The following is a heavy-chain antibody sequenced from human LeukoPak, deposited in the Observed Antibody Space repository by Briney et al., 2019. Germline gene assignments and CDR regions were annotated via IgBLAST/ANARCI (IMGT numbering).Heavy chain of an antibody. CDR1: GFTVSSNY. V-gene: IGHV3-66*02. CDR3: ARAVGVTAIHNAFDI. D-gene: IGHD2-21*02. CDR2: IYSGGGT. J-gene: IGHJ3*02. Sequence: WGSLRLSCAASGFTVSSNYMSWVRQAPGKGLEWVSVIYSGGGTDYADSVKGRFTISRDNSKNTLYLQMNSLRAEDTAVYYCARAVGVTAIHNAFDIWGQGTMVTVSS.